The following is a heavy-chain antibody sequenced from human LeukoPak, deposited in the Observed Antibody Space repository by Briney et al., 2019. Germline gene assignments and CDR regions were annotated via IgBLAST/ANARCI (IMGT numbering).Heavy chain of an antibody. CDR3: AKDAHLPYYDFWSGYYTGFDY. Sequence: GGSMRLSCAASGFTFDDYAMHWVRQAPGKGLEWVSGISWNSGSIGYADSVKGRFTISRDNAKNSLYLQMNSLRAEDTALYYCAKDAHLPYYDFWSGYYTGFDYWGQGTLVIVTS. D-gene: IGHD3-3*01. CDR1: GFTFDDYA. J-gene: IGHJ4*02. V-gene: IGHV3-9*01. CDR2: ISWNSGSI.